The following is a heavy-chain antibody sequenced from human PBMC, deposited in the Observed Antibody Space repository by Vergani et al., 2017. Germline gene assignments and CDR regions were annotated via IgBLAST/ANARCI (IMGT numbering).Heavy chain of an antibody. CDR3: ARAPVTKYYYYYYMDV. CDR1: GYTFTSYA. Sequence: QVQLVQSGSELKKPGASVKVSCKASGYTFTSYAMNWVRQAPGQGLEWMGWINTNTGNPTYAQGFTGRFVFSLETSVSTAYLQISSLKAEDTAVYYWARAPVTKYYYYYYMDVWGKGTTVTVSS. J-gene: IGHJ6*03. V-gene: IGHV7-4-1*02. D-gene: IGHD4-11*01. CDR2: INTNTGNP.